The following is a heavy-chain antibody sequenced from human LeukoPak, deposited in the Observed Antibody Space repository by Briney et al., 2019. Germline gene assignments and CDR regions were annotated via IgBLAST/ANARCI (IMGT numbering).Heavy chain of an antibody. D-gene: IGHD6-13*01. CDR2: IYTDGRST. V-gene: IGHV3-74*01. CDR3: AREGSSCHDY. J-gene: IGHJ4*02. Sequence: QAGGSLRLSCAASGFTFSSYWMHWVRQAPGKGLVWVARIYTDGRSTSYAGSVKGRFTISRDNAKNMLYLQMNSLRADDTAVYYCAREGSSCHDYWGQGTLVSVSS. CDR1: GFTFSSYW.